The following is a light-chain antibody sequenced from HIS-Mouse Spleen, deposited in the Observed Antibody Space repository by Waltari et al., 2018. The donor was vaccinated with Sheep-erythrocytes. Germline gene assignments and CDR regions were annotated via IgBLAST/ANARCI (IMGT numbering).Light chain of an antibody. CDR3: CSYAGSSTPWV. CDR2: EGS. J-gene: IGLJ3*02. Sequence: LTQPPSVSVSPGQTARITCSGDALPKKYAYWYQQHPGKAHKLMIYEGSRRPSGGSNGFSGSKSGNTASLTISGLQAEDEADYYCCSYAGSSTPWVFGGGTKLTVL. V-gene: IGLV2-23*01. CDR1: ALPKKY.